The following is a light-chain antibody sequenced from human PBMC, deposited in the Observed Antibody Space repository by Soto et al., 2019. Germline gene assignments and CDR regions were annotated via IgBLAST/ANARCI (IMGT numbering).Light chain of an antibody. CDR3: QQYGSAPFT. V-gene: IGKV3-20*01. CDR2: DAS. Sequence: EIVLTQSPATLSLSPGERATLSCRASQSVRTSLAWYQQQPGQAPRLLIYDASSRATGIPDRFSGSGSGTDFTLTISRLEPEDFAVYFCQQYGSAPFTFGPGTRVEI. J-gene: IGKJ3*01. CDR1: QSVRTS.